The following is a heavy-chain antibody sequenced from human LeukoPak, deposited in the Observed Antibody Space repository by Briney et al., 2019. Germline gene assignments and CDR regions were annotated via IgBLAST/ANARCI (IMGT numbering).Heavy chain of an antibody. J-gene: IGHJ3*02. CDR1: GYTFTGYY. Sequence: ASVKVSCKASGYTFTGYYMHWVRQAPGQGLEWMGWINPNSGGTNYAQKFQGRVTMTKDTSISTAYMELSRLRSDDTAVYYCARTVTYYYDSSGRDAFDIWGQGTMVTVSS. V-gene: IGHV1-2*02. CDR2: INPNSGGT. D-gene: IGHD3-22*01. CDR3: ARTVTYYYDSSGRDAFDI.